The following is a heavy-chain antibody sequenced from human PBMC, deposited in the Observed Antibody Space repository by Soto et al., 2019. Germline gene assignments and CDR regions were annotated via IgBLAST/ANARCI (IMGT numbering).Heavy chain of an antibody. CDR1: GYTFTSYY. J-gene: IGHJ5*02. CDR3: ARGDSPDSDNWFDP. Sequence: ASVKVSCKASGYTFTSYYVHWVRQAPGQGLEWMGIIEPSLDSTNYAQKFQGRVTITRDTSTSTVYMELSSLRSEDTAFYYCARGDSPDSDNWFDPWGRGTRVTAPQ. V-gene: IGHV1-46*01. CDR2: IEPSLDST. D-gene: IGHD2-21*02.